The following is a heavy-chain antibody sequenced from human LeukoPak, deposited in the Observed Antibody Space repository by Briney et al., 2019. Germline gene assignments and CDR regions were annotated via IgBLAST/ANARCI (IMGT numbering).Heavy chain of an antibody. D-gene: IGHD2/OR15-2a*01. CDR3: ARHTHSKARYYFDY. CDR1: GGSMSSYY. J-gene: IGHJ4*02. V-gene: IGHV4-59*01. Sequence: SETLSLTCTVSGGSMSSYYWSWVRQPPGKGLEWIGHIYSSDSTNYNPSLKSRVTISVDTSNNQFSLRLSSVTAADTAVYYCARHTHSKARYYFDYWGQGTLVTVSS. CDR2: IYSSDST.